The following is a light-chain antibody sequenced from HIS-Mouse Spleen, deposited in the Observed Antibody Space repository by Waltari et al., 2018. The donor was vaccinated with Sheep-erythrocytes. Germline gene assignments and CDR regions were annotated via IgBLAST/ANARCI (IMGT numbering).Light chain of an antibody. CDR3: QQFNNYPRT. J-gene: IGKJ1*01. CDR1: QSVSSY. CDR2: DAS. V-gene: IGKV3-11*01. Sequence: EIVLTQSPATLSLSPGERATLSCRASQSVSSYLAWYQQKPGQAPRLLIYDASSLESGVPSRFSGSGSGTDFTLTISSLQPEDFATYYCQQFNNYPRTFGQGTKVEIK.